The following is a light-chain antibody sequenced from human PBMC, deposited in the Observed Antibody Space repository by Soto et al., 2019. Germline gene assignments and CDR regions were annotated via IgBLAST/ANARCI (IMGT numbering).Light chain of an antibody. CDR2: AAS. J-gene: IGKJ1*01. Sequence: QMTQSPSSLPPSGGEKIIITSRASRDFGSDVSWYKQKPGQAPKLLFYAASNLYTGVPSRFSGSRSGTEFTLTISSLQPEDFASYYCLQVYGDPWTFGQGTKVEI. CDR1: RDFGSD. V-gene: IGKV1-6*01. CDR3: LQVYGDPWT.